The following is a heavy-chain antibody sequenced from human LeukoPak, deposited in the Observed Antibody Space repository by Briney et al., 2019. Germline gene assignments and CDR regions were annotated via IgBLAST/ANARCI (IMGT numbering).Heavy chain of an antibody. CDR2: ISGIGGST. J-gene: IGHJ4*02. CDR1: GFTFSSYA. D-gene: IGHD3-22*01. V-gene: IGHV3-23*01. CDR3: AKQLYYYDSSAYSPHYYFDY. Sequence: GGSLRLSCAASGFTFSSYAMSWVRQAPGKGLEWVSAISGIGGSTYYADSVKGRFTISRDNSKNTLYLQMNSLRAEDTAVYYCAKQLYYYDSSAYSPHYYFDYWGQGTLVTVSS.